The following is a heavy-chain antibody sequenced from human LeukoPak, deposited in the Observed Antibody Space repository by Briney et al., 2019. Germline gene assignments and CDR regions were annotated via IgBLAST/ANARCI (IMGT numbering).Heavy chain of an antibody. D-gene: IGHD2-2*01. V-gene: IGHV3-74*01. CDR2: INTDGSST. J-gene: IGHJ4*02. Sequence: GGSLRLSCAASGFTFSSYWMHWVRQAPGKGLVWVSRINTDGSSTSYADSVKGRFTISRDNAKNSLYLQMNSLRAEDTAVYYCASRRVYCSSTSCYFGLGPFDYWGQGTLVTVSS. CDR1: GFTFSSYW. CDR3: ASRRVYCSSTSCYFGLGPFDY.